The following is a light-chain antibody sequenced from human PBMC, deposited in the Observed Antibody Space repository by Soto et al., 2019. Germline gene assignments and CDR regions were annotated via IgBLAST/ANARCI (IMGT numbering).Light chain of an antibody. V-gene: IGKV1-5*01. CDR3: QQFIDGWT. J-gene: IGKJ1*01. CDR2: DGS. CDR1: QIINNR. Sequence: TQMTHSPSPLSASIGDRATITRRFSQIINNRLAWYQLMPGKAPNLLMYDGSSLERRVPSRFRGSGSETEFTPTIICLQPDDFATYYCQQFIDGWTFGQETKGGYQ.